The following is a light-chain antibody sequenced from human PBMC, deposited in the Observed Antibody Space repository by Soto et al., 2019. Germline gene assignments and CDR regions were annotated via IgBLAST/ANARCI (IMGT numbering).Light chain of an antibody. CDR3: QSYDSRLSGSGV. CDR2: GNS. Sequence: SVLTQPPSVSGAPGQRVTLSCTGSSSNIGAGYDVHWYQQLPGTAPKLLIYGNSNRPSGVPDRFSGSKSGTSASLAITGLQAEDEADYYCQSYDSRLSGSGVFGTGTKLTVL. V-gene: IGLV1-40*01. CDR1: SSNIGAGYD. J-gene: IGLJ1*01.